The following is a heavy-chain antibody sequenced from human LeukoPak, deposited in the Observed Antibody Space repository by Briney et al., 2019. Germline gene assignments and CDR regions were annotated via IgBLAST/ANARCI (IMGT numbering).Heavy chain of an antibody. CDR1: GFTFSSYW. CDR2: INSDGRST. CDR3: ARDKIVGATYFDY. J-gene: IGHJ4*02. Sequence: GGSLRLSCAASGFTFSSYWMHWVRQAPGKGLVGVSRINSDGRSTNYADSVKGRFTISRDNAKNSLNLQMNSLRAEDTAIYYCARDKIVGATYFDYWGQGTLVTVSS. V-gene: IGHV3-74*01. D-gene: IGHD1-26*01.